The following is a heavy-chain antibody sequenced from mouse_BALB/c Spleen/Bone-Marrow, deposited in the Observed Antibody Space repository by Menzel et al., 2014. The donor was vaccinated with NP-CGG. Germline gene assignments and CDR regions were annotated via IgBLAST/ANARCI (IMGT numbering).Heavy chain of an antibody. CDR2: IDPANGNT. Sequence: EVQLQQSGAELVKPGASVKLSCTASGFNIKDTYMHWVEQRPEQGLEWIGRIDPANGNTKYDPKFQGKATITADTSSNTAYLQLSSLTSEDTPVYYCARNYGYGKSFAYWGQGTLITVSA. V-gene: IGHV14-3*02. J-gene: IGHJ3*01. CDR3: ARNYGYGKSFAY. CDR1: GFNIKDTY. D-gene: IGHD2-2*01.